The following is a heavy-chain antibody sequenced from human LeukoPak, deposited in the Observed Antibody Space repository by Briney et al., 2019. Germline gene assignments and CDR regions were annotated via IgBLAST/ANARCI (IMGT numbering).Heavy chain of an antibody. CDR1: DYTFPHQS. Sequence: GDSLNMSCKASDYTFPHQSIGWMGQKSGSGLDWMDIIYPRDPNTRYSPSFQGHATISAPTSINTAYTEWSGLEAPDIVFLSCARHSYVIGAIWGQGTLVTVSS. V-gene: IGHV5-51*01. J-gene: IGHJ4*02. CDR2: IYPRDPNT. D-gene: IGHD3-16*02. CDR3: ARHSYVIGAI.